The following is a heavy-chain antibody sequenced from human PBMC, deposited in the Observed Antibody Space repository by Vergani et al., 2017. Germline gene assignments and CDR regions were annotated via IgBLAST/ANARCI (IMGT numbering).Heavy chain of an antibody. CDR1: GFNFHDYA. CDR3: TKGQAGGFGY. D-gene: IGHD2-2*03. J-gene: IGHJ4*02. CDR2: ILSNSGRI. Sequence: EVQLVESGGGLVQPGMSLRLSCVGPGFNFHDYAFHWVRQAPGKGLEWVSGILSNSGRIGYADSVKGRFTISRDDDKNSLYLQMNSPRIEDTAVYYCTKGQAGGFGYWGQGTLVTVSS. V-gene: IGHV3-9*01.